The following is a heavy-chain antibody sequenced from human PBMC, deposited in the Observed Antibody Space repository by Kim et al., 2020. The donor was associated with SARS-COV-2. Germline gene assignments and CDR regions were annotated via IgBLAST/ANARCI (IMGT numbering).Heavy chain of an antibody. CDR1: GGSISSYY. J-gene: IGHJ6*02. CDR3: ARLPRGYSLYYYYYGMDV. Sequence: SETLSLTCTVSGGSISSYYWSWIRQPPGKGLEWIGYIYYSGSTNYNPSLKSRVTISVDTSKNQFSLKLSSVTAADTAVYYCARLPRGYSLYYYYYGMDVWGQGTTVTVSS. V-gene: IGHV4-59*01. CDR2: IYYSGST. D-gene: IGHD5-18*01.